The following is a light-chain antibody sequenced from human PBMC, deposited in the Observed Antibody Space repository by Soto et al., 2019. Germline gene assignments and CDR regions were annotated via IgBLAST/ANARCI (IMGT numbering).Light chain of an antibody. CDR3: QQYGTSPHP. V-gene: IGKV3-20*01. CDR1: QSVFNSY. CDR2: ASS. J-gene: IGKJ2*01. Sequence: EIVLTQSPGTLSLSPGERATLSCRASQSVFNSYLAWYQQKPGQAPRLLMYASSSRATGIPDRFSGSGSGTDFTLTISRLEPEDFAVYHCQQYGTSPHPFGPGTKLEIK.